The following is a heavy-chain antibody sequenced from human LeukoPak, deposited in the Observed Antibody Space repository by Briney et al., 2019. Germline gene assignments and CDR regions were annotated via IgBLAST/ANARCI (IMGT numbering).Heavy chain of an antibody. CDR2: ISSNGGTT. D-gene: IGHD2-2*01. CDR1: GFTFSSCA. Sequence: PGGSLRLSCSASGFTFSSCAMHWVRQAPGKGLESVSAISSNGGTTYYADSVKGRFSISRDNSKNTLYLQMSSLRAEDTAVYYCKSLKVTAGTLEEGWGQGTLVTVSS. V-gene: IGHV3-64D*06. CDR3: KSLKVTAGTLEEG. J-gene: IGHJ4*02.